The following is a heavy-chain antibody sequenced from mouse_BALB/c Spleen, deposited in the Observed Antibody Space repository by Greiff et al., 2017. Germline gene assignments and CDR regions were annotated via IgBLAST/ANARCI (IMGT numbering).Heavy chain of an antibody. D-gene: IGHD2-1*01. CDR2: ISSGGST. V-gene: IGHV5-6-5*01. Sequence: VESGGGLVKPGGSLKLSCAASGFTFSSYAMSWVRQTPEKRLEWVASISSGGSTYYPDSVKGRFTISRDNARNILYLQMSSLRSEDTAMYYCASYGNTGAMDYWGQGTSVTVSS. CDR1: GFTFSSYA. CDR3: ASYGNTGAMDY. J-gene: IGHJ4*01.